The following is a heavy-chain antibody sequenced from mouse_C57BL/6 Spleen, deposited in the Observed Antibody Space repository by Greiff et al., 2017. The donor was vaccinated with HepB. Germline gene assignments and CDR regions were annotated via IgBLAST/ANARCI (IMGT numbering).Heavy chain of an antibody. D-gene: IGHD1-1*01. CDR1: GYTFTSYW. CDR2: IYPGNSDT. Sequence: EVQLQQSGTVLARPGASVKMSCKTSGYTFTSYWMHWVKQRPGQGLEWIGAIYPGNSDTSYNQKFKGKAKLTAVTSASTAYMELSSLTNEDSAVYYGCPLYYGSSYVLAYWGQGTLVTVSA. CDR3: CPLYYGSSYVLAY. J-gene: IGHJ3*01. V-gene: IGHV1-5*01.